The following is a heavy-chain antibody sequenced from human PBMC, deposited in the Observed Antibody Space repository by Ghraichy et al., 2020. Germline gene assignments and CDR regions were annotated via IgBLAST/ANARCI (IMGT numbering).Heavy chain of an antibody. CDR3: ARGGNGDHYYYYGLDV. CDR1: GGSIRSESYY. V-gene: IGHV4-39*01. CDR2: IHHSGTV. D-gene: IGHD3-16*01. J-gene: IGHJ6*02. Sequence: SQTLSLPCTVSGGSIRSESYYWDWIRQSRGKGLEWIGSIHHSGTVYYNPSLKNRVTISVDTSKDQFSLELTSVTAADTAVYYCARGGNGDHYYYYGLDVWGQGTTIIVSS.